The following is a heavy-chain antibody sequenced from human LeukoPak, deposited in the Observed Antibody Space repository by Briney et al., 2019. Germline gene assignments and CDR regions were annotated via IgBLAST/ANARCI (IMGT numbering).Heavy chain of an antibody. CDR1: GFTFSTYA. J-gene: IGHJ4*02. V-gene: IGHV3-30*15. CDR3: AREDYDNSFFDN. Sequence: GGSLRLSCVASGFTFSTYAMHRVRQAPGKGLEWVAVTTDDGTDKFYADSVKGRVTISRDNSKNTLHLQMSSLTAEDTAVYYCAREDYDNSFFDNWGQGTLVTVSS. CDR2: TTDDGTDK. D-gene: IGHD4-17*01.